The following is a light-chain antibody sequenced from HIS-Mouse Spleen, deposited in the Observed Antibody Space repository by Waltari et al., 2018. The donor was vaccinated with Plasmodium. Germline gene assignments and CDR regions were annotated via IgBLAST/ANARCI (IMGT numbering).Light chain of an antibody. Sequence: EIVLTQSPATLSWSPGERASQSVSSYLAWYQQKPGQAPRLLIYDASNRATGIPARFSGSGSGTDFTLTISSLEPEDFAVYYCQQRSNWPPYTFGQGTKLEIK. V-gene: IGKV3-11*01. J-gene: IGKJ2*01. CDR3: QQRSNWPPYT. CDR1: QSVSSY. CDR2: DAS.